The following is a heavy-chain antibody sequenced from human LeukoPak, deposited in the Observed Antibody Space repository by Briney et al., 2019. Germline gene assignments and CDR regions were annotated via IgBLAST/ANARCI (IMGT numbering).Heavy chain of an antibody. J-gene: IGHJ4*02. CDR1: GCTFSSYA. CDR2: IIPIFGTA. CDR3: ARAPYYDSSGYPDY. Sequence: ASVKVSCKASGCTFSSYAISWVRQAPGQGLEWMGGIIPIFGTANYAQKFQGRVTITTDESTSTAYMELSSLRSEDTAVYYCARAPYYDSSGYPDYWGQGTLVTVSS. D-gene: IGHD3-22*01. V-gene: IGHV1-69*05.